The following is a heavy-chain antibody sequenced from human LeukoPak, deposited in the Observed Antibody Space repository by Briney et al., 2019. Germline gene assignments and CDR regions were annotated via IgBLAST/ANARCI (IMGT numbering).Heavy chain of an antibody. CDR3: ARAGASEGPTKTPRYSRPSGWR. D-gene: IGHD6-13*01. CDR2: INPNSGGT. J-gene: IGHJ4*02. V-gene: IGHV1-2*06. CDR1: GYTFTDYY. Sequence: ASVKVSCKASGYTFTDYYMHWVRQAPGQGLEWMGRINPNSGGTNYAQKFQGRVTMTRDTSISTAYMELSRLRSDDTAVYYCARAGASEGPTKTPRYSRPSGWRWGQGTLVTVSS.